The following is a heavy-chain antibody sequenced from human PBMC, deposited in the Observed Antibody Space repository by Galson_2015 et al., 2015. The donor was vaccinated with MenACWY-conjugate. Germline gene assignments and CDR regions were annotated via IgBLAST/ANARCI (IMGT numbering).Heavy chain of an antibody. CDR3: ARVYGPAVGIAARPDYYYYYGMDV. CDR2: IIPIFGTA. D-gene: IGHD6-6*01. CDR1: GGTFSSYA. V-gene: IGHV1-69*13. J-gene: IGHJ6*02. Sequence: SVKVSCKASGGTFSSYAISWVRQAPGQGLEWMGGIIPIFGTANYAQKFQGRVTITADESTSTAYMELSSLRSEDTAVYYCARVYGPAVGIAARPDYYYYYGMDVWGQGTTVTVSS.